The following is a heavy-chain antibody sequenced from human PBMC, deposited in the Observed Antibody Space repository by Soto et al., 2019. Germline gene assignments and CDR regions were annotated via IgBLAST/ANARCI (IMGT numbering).Heavy chain of an antibody. Sequence: ASVKVSCKVSGYTLTELSMQWVRQAPGKGLEWMGGFDPEDGETIYAQKFQGRVTMTEDTSTDTAYMELSSLRSEDTAVYYCATTGLGYYYYYYGMDVWGQGTTVTVSS. CDR3: ATTGLGYYYYYYGMDV. V-gene: IGHV1-24*01. CDR1: GYTLTELS. D-gene: IGHD4-17*01. J-gene: IGHJ6*02. CDR2: FDPEDGET.